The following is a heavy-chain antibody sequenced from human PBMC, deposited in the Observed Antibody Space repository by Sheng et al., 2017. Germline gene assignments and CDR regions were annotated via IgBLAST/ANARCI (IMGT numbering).Heavy chain of an antibody. CDR3: ARAASIVGATDAFDI. D-gene: IGHD1-26*01. Sequence: QVQLVESGGGVVQPGRSLRLSCAASGFTFSSYGMHWVRQAPGKGLEWVAVIWYDGSNKYYADSVKGRFTISRDNSKNTLYLQMNSLRAEDTAVYYCARAASIVGATDAFDIWGQGTMVTVSS. CDR2: IWYDGSNK. V-gene: IGHV3-33*01. CDR1: GFTFSSYG. J-gene: IGHJ3*02.